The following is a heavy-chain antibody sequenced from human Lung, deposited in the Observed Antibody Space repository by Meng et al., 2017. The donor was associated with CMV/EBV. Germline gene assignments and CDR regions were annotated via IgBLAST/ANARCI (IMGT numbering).Heavy chain of an antibody. J-gene: IGHJ3*02. CDR2: ISTSSYTK. CDR3: ANDAFDI. CDR1: GFTFSSYS. V-gene: IGHV3-48*04. Sequence: GESLKISCAASGFTFSSYSMNWVRQAPGKGLEWVSYISTSSYTKYYADSVKGRFTISRDNAKNSLYLQMNSLRAEDTAVYYCANDAFDIWGQGTMVTVSS.